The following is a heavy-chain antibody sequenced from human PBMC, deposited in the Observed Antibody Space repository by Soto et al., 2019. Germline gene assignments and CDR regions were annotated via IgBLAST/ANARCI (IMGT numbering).Heavy chain of an antibody. V-gene: IGHV1-8*01. CDR3: ARGSDLFDYYGSGSYFGNYYYGMDV. CDR2: MNPNSGNT. Sequence: QVQLVQSGGEVKKPGASVKVSCKASRYTFTSYDINWVRQATGQGLEWMGWMNPNSGNTGYAQKFQGRVTMTRNPSISTAYMELSSLRSEDTAVYYCARGSDLFDYYGSGSYFGNYYYGMDVWGQGTTVTVSS. CDR1: RYTFTSYD. D-gene: IGHD3-10*01. J-gene: IGHJ6*02.